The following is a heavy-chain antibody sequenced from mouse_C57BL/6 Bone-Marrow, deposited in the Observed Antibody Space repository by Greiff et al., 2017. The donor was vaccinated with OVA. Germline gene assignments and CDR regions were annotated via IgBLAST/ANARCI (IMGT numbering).Heavy chain of an antibody. J-gene: IGHJ1*03. Sequence: EVKLVESGGGLVQPGGSLKLSCAASGFTFSDYGMAWVRQAPRKGPEWVAFISNLAYSIYYADTVTGRFTISRENAKNTLYLEMSSLRSEDTAMYYCARHGDYGGYFDVWGTGTTVTVSS. CDR2: ISNLAYSI. CDR1: GFTFSDYG. CDR3: ARHGDYGGYFDV. D-gene: IGHD2-4*01. V-gene: IGHV5-15*01.